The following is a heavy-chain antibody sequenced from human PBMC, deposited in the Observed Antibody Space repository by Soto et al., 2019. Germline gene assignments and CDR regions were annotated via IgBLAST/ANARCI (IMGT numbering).Heavy chain of an antibody. J-gene: IGHJ4*02. D-gene: IGHD1-1*01. CDR2: IIPILGIA. Sequence: QVQLVQSGAEVKKPGSSVKVSCKASGGTFSSYTISWVRQPPGQGLEWMGRIIPILGIANYAQKFQGRVTITADKSTSTAYMELSSLRSEDTAVYYCAIRTGTTITDYWGQGTLVTVSS. CDR3: AIRTGTTITDY. V-gene: IGHV1-69*02. CDR1: GGTFSSYT.